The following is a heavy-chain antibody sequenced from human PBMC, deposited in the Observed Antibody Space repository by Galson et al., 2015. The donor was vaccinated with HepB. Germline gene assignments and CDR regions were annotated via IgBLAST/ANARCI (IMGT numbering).Heavy chain of an antibody. CDR1: GDSVSSDSAA. J-gene: IGHJ4*02. D-gene: IGHD6-13*01. Sequence: CAISGDSVSSDSAAWNWIRQSPSRGLEWLGRTYYRSKWYNDYAVSVKSRITINPDTSKNQFSLQLNSVTPEDTAVYYCARVTAAAGGVDYWGQGTLVTVSS. CDR3: ARVTAAAGGVDY. CDR2: TYYRSKWYN. V-gene: IGHV6-1*01.